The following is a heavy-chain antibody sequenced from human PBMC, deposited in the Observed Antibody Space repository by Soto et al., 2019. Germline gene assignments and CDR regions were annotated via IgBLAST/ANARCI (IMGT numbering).Heavy chain of an antibody. D-gene: IGHD6-19*01. CDR1: GFTLSCCG. CDR2: ITYDGSEI. V-gene: IGHV3-30*18. CDR3: AKEQSSGFYRVVDY. J-gene: IGHJ4*02. Sequence: QVQVVESGGGVVQPGRSLRLSCAASGFTLSCCGMHWVRQAPGKGLEWVGVITYDGSEIHYGESVKARFTISRDSSENTVYLQMNSLRVEDSAVYYCAKEQSSGFYRVVDYWGQGTLVTVSP.